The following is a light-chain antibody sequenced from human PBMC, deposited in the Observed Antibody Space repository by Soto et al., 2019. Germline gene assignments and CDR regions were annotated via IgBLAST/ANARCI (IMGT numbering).Light chain of an antibody. CDR1: SGHSNYA. CDR3: QTWGSGIVV. CDR2: LNSDGSH. V-gene: IGLV4-69*01. J-gene: IGLJ2*01. Sequence: VVTQSPSASASLGASVKLTCTLSSGHSNYAIAWHQQQSEKGPRYLMKLNSDGSHSKGDGIPDRFSGSSSGAERYLPISGLQSEDEADYYCQTWGSGIVVFGGGTKLTVL.